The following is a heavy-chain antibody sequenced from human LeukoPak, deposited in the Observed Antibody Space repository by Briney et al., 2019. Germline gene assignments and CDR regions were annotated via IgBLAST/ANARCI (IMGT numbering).Heavy chain of an antibody. V-gene: IGHV5-51*01. D-gene: IGHD3-10*01. J-gene: IGHJ4*02. Sequence: GESLKISCKGSGYSFTNYWIGWVRQMPGKGLEWMGIIYPGDSDTRYSPSFQGQVTISADKSISTAYLQWSSLKASDTAIYYCARLGSYYGPGSTNNYYFDYWGQGTLVTVSS. CDR3: ARLGSYYGPGSTNNYYFDY. CDR1: GYSFTNYW. CDR2: IYPGDSDT.